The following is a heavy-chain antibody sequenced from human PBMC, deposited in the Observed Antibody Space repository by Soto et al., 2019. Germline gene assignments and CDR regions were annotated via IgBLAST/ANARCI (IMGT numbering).Heavy chain of an antibody. Sequence: QVQLVQSGAEVKKPGASVKAPCKASGYNLTDYALHWVRQAPGQGLEWMGWINPDNSNTKYSQKFQGRVTISSDTSANTAYMELRSLTSEDTAVYYCAVVFYYYGSGSDSWGQGTLVIASS. CDR3: AVVFYYYGSGSDS. D-gene: IGHD3-10*01. CDR1: GYNLTDYA. V-gene: IGHV1-3*01. J-gene: IGHJ5*02. CDR2: INPDNSNT.